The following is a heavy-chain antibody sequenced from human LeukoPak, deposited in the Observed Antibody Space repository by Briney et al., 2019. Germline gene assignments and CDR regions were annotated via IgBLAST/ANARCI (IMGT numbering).Heavy chain of an antibody. D-gene: IGHD6-19*01. CDR1: GGTFISYA. CDR3: ARGGSSGWYHFGP. V-gene: IGHV1-69*13. Sequence: SVKVSCKASGGTFISYAISWVRQAPGQGLEWMGGIIPIFGTANYAQKFQGRVTITADESTSTAYMELSSLRSEDTAVYYCARGGSSGWYHFGPWGQGTLVTVSS. J-gene: IGHJ5*02. CDR2: IIPIFGTA.